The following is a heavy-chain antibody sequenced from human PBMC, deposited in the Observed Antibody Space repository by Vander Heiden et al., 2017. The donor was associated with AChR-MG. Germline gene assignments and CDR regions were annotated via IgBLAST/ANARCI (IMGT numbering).Heavy chain of an antibody. Sequence: QEQLVQSGAGVKKPGASVKVSCKASGFTFTGYYIHWVRQAPGQGLEWLGWVNPINGDTIYAQKFRGRVTLTRDTSINTAYMDLSRLTSDDTALYYCATPFGKLFHGAFDLWGRGTLITVSS. V-gene: IGHV1-2*02. CDR1: GFTFTGYY. J-gene: IGHJ2*01. CDR2: VNPINGDT. CDR3: ATPFGKLFHGAFDL. D-gene: IGHD2-21*01.